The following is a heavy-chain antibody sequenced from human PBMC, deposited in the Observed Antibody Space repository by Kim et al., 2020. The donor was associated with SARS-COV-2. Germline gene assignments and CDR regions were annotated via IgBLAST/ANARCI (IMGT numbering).Heavy chain of an antibody. CDR1: GFTFSSYS. V-gene: IGHV3-21*01. J-gene: IGHJ4*02. CDR3: ARDGGGDYALDY. Sequence: GGSLRLSCAASGFTFSSYSMNWVRQAPGKGLELVSSISSSSSYIYYADSVKGRFTISRDNAKNSLYLQMNSLRAEDTAVYYCARDGGGDYALDYWGQGTLVTVSS. CDR2: ISSSSSYI. D-gene: IGHD4-17*01.